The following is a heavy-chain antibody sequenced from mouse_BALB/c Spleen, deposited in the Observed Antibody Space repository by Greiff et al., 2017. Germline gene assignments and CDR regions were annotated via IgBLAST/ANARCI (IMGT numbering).Heavy chain of an antibody. V-gene: IGHV1S137*01. CDR1: GYTFTDYA. CDR2: ISTYYGDA. CDR3: ARKEYGNYEAMDY. J-gene: IGHJ4*01. Sequence: QVQLQQSGAELVRPGVSVKLSCKGSGYTFTDYAMHWVKQSHAKSLEWIGVISTYYGDASYNQKFKGKATMTVDKSSSTAYMELARLTSEDSAIYYCARKEYGNYEAMDYWGQGTSVTVSS. D-gene: IGHD2-10*02.